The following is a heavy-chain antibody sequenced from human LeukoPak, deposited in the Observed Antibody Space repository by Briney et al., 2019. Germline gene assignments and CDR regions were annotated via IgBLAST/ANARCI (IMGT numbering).Heavy chain of an antibody. Sequence: SETLSLTCTVSGGSMHLFYWTWIRQSPGKGLEWIGNIYHIGYTEYNPSLKSRVTISVDTSKNQFSLKLSSVTAADTAVYYCAGEGRDGYFFDYWGQGTLVTVSS. CDR1: GGSMHLFY. CDR2: IYHIGYT. V-gene: IGHV4-59*01. CDR3: AGEGRDGYFFDY. J-gene: IGHJ4*02. D-gene: IGHD5-24*01.